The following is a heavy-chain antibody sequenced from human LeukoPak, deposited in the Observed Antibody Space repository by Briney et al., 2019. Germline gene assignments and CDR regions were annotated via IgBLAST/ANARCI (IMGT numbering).Heavy chain of an antibody. Sequence: TLSLTCTVSGYASISGGFSWNWIRQPPGKGLEWIGCIYDRGPAHYNPSLKSRFTISVDRPKNQFFLNVTSLTAADTVVYYCARSRQASGLFSSWGQGTLVVVSS. J-gene: IGHJ5*02. CDR2: IYDRGPA. CDR3: ARSRQASGLFSS. V-gene: IGHV4-30-2*01. CDR1: GYASISGGFS. D-gene: IGHD3-10*01.